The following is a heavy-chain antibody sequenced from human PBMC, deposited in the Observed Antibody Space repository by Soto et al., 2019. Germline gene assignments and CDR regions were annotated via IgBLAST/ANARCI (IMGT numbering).Heavy chain of an antibody. J-gene: IGHJ4*02. V-gene: IGHV2-5*01. D-gene: IGHD1-7*01. CDR2: IWWNDDE. Sequence: QITLKESGPTQVQPTQTLTLTCTFSGFSLTADGAGVGWIRQPPGKALEWLALIWWNDDERYSPSLNNRLTIARGTSRNQVVLTMTNVDPVDTATYYCAHPYNGNFYYFDSWGPGTLVTVSP. CDR3: AHPYNGNFYYFDS. CDR1: GFSLTADGAG.